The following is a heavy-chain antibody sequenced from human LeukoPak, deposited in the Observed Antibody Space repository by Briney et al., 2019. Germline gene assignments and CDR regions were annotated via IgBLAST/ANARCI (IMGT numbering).Heavy chain of an antibody. CDR3: ARETPKEAFPYSSGWYGGYYMDV. V-gene: IGHV3-21*03. J-gene: IGHJ6*03. CDR1: GFTFSSYS. D-gene: IGHD6-19*01. Sequence: PGGSLRLSCAASGFTFSSYSMNWVRQAPGKGLEWVSSISSSSSYIYYADSVKGRFTISRDNAKNSLYLQMNSLRAEDTAVYYCARETPKEAFPYSSGWYGGYYMDVWGKGTTVTVSS. CDR2: ISSSSSYI.